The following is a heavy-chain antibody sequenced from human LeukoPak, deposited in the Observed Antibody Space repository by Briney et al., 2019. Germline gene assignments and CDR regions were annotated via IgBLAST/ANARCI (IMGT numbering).Heavy chain of an antibody. CDR1: GHTFTSYG. V-gene: IGHV1-18*04. CDR3: ARDGRVGYQLPLDV. CDR2: ISAYNGNT. D-gene: IGHD2-2*01. Sequence: ASVKVSCKASGHTFTSYGISWVRQAPGQGLEWMGWISAYNGNTNYAQKLQGRVTMTTDTSTSTAYMELRSLRSDDTAVYHCARDGRVGYQLPLDVWGQGTTVTVSS. J-gene: IGHJ6*02.